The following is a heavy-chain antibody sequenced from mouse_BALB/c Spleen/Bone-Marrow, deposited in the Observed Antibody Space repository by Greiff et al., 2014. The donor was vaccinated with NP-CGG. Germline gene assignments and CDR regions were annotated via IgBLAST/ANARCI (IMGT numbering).Heavy chain of an antibody. J-gene: IGHJ4*01. CDR1: GFTFSSFG. Sequence: EVQLQESGGGLVQPGGSRKLSCAASGFTFSSFGMHWVRQAPEKGLEWVAYISSGSSTIYYADTMEGRFTISRDNPKNTLFLQMASLRSEDAAMYYCTRSGTSGSMDYWGQGTSVTVSS. V-gene: IGHV5-17*02. D-gene: IGHD3-3*01. CDR3: TRSGTSGSMDY. CDR2: ISSGSSTI.